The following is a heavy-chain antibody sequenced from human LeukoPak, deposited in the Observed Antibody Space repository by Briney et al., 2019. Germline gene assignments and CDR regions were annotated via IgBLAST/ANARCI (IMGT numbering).Heavy chain of an antibody. V-gene: IGHV3-21*01. CDR1: GFTFSSYS. CDR2: ISSTSTYI. D-gene: IGHD3-3*01. J-gene: IGHJ4*02. Sequence: PGGSLRLSCAASGFTFSSYSMDWVRQAPGKGLEWVSSISSTSTYIYYADSVKGRFTISRDNAKNSLYLQMNSLRAEDTAVYYCARDYGFCPRDWGQGILVTVSS. CDR3: ARDYGFCPRD.